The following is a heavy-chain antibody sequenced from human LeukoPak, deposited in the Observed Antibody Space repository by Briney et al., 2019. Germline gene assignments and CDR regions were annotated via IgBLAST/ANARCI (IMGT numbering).Heavy chain of an antibody. V-gene: IGHV1-2*02. CDR1: GYTFTGYY. D-gene: IGHD6-13*01. CDR2: INPNSGGT. J-gene: IGHJ5*02. CDR3: ARDFHSSSWEFDP. Sequence: ASVKVSCKASGYTFTGYYMHWVRQAPGQGLEWMGWINPNSGGTNYAQKFQGRVTMTRDTSISTAYMELSRLRSDDTAGYYCARDFHSSSWEFDPWGQGTLVTVSS.